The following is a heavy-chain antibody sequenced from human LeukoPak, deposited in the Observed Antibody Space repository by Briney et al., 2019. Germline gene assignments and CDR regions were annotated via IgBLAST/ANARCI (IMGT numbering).Heavy chain of an antibody. CDR3: ARDRGGRSGLDD. D-gene: IGHD2-15*01. V-gene: IGHV3-7*04. J-gene: IGHJ4*02. Sequence: GGSLRLSCAASGITFSRSWMSWVRQAPGKGLEWVAFIKEDGGEIFYVDSVKGRFTISRDNAENFLYLQMNSLRAEDTAVYYCARDRGGRSGLDDWGQGTLVVVSS. CDR2: IKEDGGEI. CDR1: GITFSRSW.